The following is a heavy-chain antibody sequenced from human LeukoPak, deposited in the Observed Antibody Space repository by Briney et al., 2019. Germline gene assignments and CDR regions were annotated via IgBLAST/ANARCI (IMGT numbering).Heavy chain of an antibody. V-gene: IGHV1-18*01. J-gene: IGHJ3*02. CDR1: GYTFTSYG. CDR2: ISAYNGNT. Sequence: ASVKVSCKASGYTFTSYGISWVRQAPGQGLEWMGWISAYNGNTNYAQKLQGRVTMTTDTSTSTAYMELRSLRSDDTAVYYCARDYAYYYDSSGYPYDAFDIWGQGTMVTVPS. CDR3: ARDYAYYYDSSGYPYDAFDI. D-gene: IGHD3-22*01.